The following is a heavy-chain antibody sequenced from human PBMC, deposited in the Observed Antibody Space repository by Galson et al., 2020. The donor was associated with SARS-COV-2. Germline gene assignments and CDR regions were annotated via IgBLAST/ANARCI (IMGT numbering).Heavy chain of an antibody. CDR1: GFTFSSYG. CDR3: AREGLAAAGTGFDY. Sequence: PGGSLRLSCAASGFTFSSYGMHWVRQAPGKGLEWVAVIWYDGSNKYYADSVKGRFTISRDNSKNTLYLQMNSLRAEDTAVYYCAREGLAAAGTGFDYWGQGTLVTVSS. CDR2: IWYDGSNK. V-gene: IGHV3-33*01. J-gene: IGHJ4*02. D-gene: IGHD6-13*01.